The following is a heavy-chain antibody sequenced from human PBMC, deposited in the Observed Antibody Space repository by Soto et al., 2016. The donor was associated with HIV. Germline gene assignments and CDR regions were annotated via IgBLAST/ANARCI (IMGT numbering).Heavy chain of an antibody. V-gene: IGHV3-43*02. Sequence: EVQLVESGGGVVQPGGSLRLSCAASGFTFDDYAMHWVRQAPGKGLEWVSLISGDGGSTYYADSVKGRFTISRDNSKNSLYLQMNSLRTEDTALYYCAKDSADYYGSGSYYNVWGQGTLVTVSS. CDR1: GFTFDDYA. CDR2: ISGDGGST. CDR3: AKDSADYYGSGSYYNV. D-gene: IGHD3-10*01. J-gene: IGHJ4*02.